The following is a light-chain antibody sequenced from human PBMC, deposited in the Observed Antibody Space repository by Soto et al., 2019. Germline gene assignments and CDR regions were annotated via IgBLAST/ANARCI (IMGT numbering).Light chain of an antibody. CDR3: QKYNSAPWT. CDR2: AAS. Sequence: DIQMTQSPSSLSASVGDRVTITCRASQGISNFLAWYQQRPGKVPKLLIFAASTLQSGVPSRFSGSGSGTDFTLTINSLQSEDVATYYCQKYNSAPWTFGQGTKVEIK. CDR1: QGISNF. J-gene: IGKJ1*01. V-gene: IGKV1-27*01.